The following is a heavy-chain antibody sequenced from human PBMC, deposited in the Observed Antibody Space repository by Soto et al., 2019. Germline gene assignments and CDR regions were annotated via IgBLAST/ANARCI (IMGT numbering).Heavy chain of an antibody. CDR2: INAGNGNT. CDR3: ARGYCSGGSCYPFDY. J-gene: IGHJ4*02. V-gene: IGHV1-3*01. CDR1: GYTFTSYA. Sequence: ASVKVSCKASGYTFTSYAMHWVRQAPGQRLEWMGWINAGNGNTKYSQKFQGRVTINRDTSASPAYMELSSLRSEDTAVYYCARGYCSGGSCYPFDYWGQGTLVTVSS. D-gene: IGHD2-15*01.